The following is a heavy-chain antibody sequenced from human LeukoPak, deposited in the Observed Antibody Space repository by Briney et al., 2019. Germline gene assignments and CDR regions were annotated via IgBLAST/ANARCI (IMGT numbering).Heavy chain of an antibody. D-gene: IGHD3-10*01. Sequence: PSETLSLTCTVSGGSISRHYWSWIRQPPGKGLEWLGSIYYTGSTNYNPSLKSRVTMSVDTSKNQFSLKLSSVTAADTAVYYCARGGYYGSGNDFRFDPWGQGTLVTVSS. V-gene: IGHV4-59*11. CDR1: GGSISRHY. J-gene: IGHJ5*02. CDR2: IYYTGST. CDR3: ARGGYYGSGNDFRFDP.